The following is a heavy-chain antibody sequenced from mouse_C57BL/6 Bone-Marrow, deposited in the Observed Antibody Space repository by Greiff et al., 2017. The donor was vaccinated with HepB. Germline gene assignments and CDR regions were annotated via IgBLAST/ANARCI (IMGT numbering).Heavy chain of an antibody. D-gene: IGHD1-1*01. J-gene: IGHJ2*01. Sequence: VKLMESGAELARPGASVKLSCKASGYTFTSYGISWVKQRTGQGLEWIGEIYPRSGNTYYNEKFKGKATLTADKSSSTAYMELRSLTSEDSAVYFCARGPYYYGSSYDYFDYWGQGTTLTVSS. V-gene: IGHV1-81*01. CDR1: GYTFTSYG. CDR2: IYPRSGNT. CDR3: ARGPYYYGSSYDYFDY.